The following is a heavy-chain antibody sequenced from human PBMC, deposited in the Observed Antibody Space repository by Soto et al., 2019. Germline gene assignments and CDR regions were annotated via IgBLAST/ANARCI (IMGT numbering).Heavy chain of an antibody. D-gene: IGHD2-2*01. CDR3: VRDYTFSREACFDP. J-gene: IGHJ5*02. V-gene: IGHV1-18*01. CDR2: ISTWDDDT. CDR1: GYTFSSHG. Sequence: QVQLVQSGVEVKKPGASVKVSCKPSGYTFSSHGLSWVRQAPGQGLEWLGWISTWDDDTNYAQKFQGRITMTTDSATSTGYMELRSPRPDDTPVYYCVRDYTFSREACFDPWGQGTLVIVSS.